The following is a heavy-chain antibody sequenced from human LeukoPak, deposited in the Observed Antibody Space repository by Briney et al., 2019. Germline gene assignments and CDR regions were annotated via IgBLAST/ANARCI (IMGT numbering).Heavy chain of an antibody. Sequence: PGGSLRLSSAASGFTPNRYAMSSVRQTPRKGLEWVSSISSRWGSTYYVDSVKGRFTISRDNSKNTLYLQMNSLRAEDTAVYYCAESPMTRVTTGGFDFWGQGTLVTVSS. CDR3: AESPMTRVTTGGFDF. V-gene: IGHV3-23*01. J-gene: IGHJ4*02. CDR2: ISSRWGST. CDR1: GFTPNRYA. D-gene: IGHD4-17*01.